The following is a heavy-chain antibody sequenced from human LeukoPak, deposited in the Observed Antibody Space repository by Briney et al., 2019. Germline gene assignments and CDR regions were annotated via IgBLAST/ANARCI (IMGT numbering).Heavy chain of an antibody. CDR3: ARTSSSGSYYPYGMDV. CDR1: GYTFTSYY. J-gene: IGHJ6*02. D-gene: IGHD1-26*01. Sequence: ASVKVSCKASGYTFTSYYMHWVRQAPGQGLEWMGITNPSGGSTSYAQKFQGRVTMTSGTSTSTVYMELSSLRSEDTAVYYCARTSSSGSYYPYGMDVWGQGTTVTVSS. CDR2: TNPSGGST. V-gene: IGHV1-46*01.